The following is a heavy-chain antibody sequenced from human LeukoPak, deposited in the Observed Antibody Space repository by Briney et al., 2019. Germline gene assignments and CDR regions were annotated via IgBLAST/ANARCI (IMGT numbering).Heavy chain of an antibody. CDR1: GGSISSYY. V-gene: IGHV4-59*01. D-gene: IGHD6-13*01. CDR2: TYYSGST. J-gene: IGHJ6*03. Sequence: PSETLSLTCTVSGGSISSYYWSWIRQPPGKGLEWIGYTYYSGSTNYNPSLKSRVTISVDTSKNQFFLKLSSVTAADTAVYYCARVKQGYYYYMDVWGKGTTVTVSS. CDR3: ARVKQGYYYYMDV.